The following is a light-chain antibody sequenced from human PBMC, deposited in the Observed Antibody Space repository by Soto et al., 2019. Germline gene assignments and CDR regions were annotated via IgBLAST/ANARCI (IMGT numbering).Light chain of an antibody. J-gene: IGKJ2*01. V-gene: IGKV3-20*01. Sequence: EIVLTQSPGTLSLSPGERATLSCRASQSVSSSYLAWYQQKPGQAPRLLIYGASSRATGIPDRFSGSGSGXXXXXXXXXXXXXXXXVYYCXXYGSSPYTFGQGTKLEIK. CDR1: QSVSSSY. CDR2: GAS. CDR3: XXYGSSPYT.